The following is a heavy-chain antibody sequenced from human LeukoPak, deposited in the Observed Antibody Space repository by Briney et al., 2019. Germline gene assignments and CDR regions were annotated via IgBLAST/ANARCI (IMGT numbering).Heavy chain of an antibody. CDR2: INHSGST. J-gene: IGHJ4*02. CDR3: ASWGTAAGRGTFDY. V-gene: IGHV4-39*07. CDR1: GGSISSSSYY. Sequence: SETLSLTCTVSGGSISSSSYYWGWIRQPPGKGLEWIGSINHSGSTNYNPSLKSRVTISVDTSKNQFSLKLSSVTAADTAVYYCASWGTAAGRGTFDYWGQGTLVTVSS. D-gene: IGHD6-13*01.